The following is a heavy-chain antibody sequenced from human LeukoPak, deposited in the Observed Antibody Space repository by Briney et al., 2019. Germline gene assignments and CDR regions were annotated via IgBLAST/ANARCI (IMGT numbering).Heavy chain of an antibody. J-gene: IGHJ4*02. Sequence: ASVKVSCKASGYTFTGYWMHWVRQGPGQGLEWMGWINPNSGSTNYAHNFQGRVTMTRDTSISTAYMELSSLRSDDTAVYYCAREVQRTFGGVISLGDYWGQGTLVTVSS. V-gene: IGHV1-2*02. CDR3: AREVQRTFGGVISLGDY. D-gene: IGHD3-16*02. CDR1: GYTFTGYW. CDR2: INPNSGST.